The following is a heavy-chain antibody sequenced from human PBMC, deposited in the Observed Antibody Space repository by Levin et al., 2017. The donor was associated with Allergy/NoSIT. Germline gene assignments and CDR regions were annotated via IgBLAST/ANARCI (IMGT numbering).Heavy chain of an antibody. CDR2: INPHSGDT. J-gene: IGHJ4*02. CDR1: RYIFSDYF. D-gene: IGHD3-22*01. Sequence: EASVKVSCKASRYIFSDYFIHWVRQAPGQGLEWMGWINPHSGDTKYAQEFQGRVTMTGDTSISTAYMELTRLTSDDTAVYYCARDLYNDDSVFGYWGQGTLVNVFS. CDR3: ARDLYNDDSVFGY. V-gene: IGHV1-2*02.